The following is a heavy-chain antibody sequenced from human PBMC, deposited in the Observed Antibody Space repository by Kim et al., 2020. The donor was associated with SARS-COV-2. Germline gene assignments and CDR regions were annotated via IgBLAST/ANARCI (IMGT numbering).Heavy chain of an antibody. CDR3: ARAPPIGYYFDY. V-gene: IGHV1-3*01. J-gene: IGHJ4*02. Sequence: KHSQTFPGRVTITRDTSASTAYMEPSSLRSEDTAVYYCARAPPIGYYFDYWGQGTLVTVSS. D-gene: IGHD3-16*01.